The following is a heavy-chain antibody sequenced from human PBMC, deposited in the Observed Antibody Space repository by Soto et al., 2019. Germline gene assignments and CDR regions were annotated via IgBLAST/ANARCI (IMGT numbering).Heavy chain of an antibody. CDR2: ISGSGGST. J-gene: IGHJ6*02. V-gene: IGHV3-23*01. D-gene: IGHD3-10*01. CDR3: AKDSSIWVGELLPQNYYCMDV. Sequence: GSLRLSCAASGFTFSSYAMSWVRQAPGKGLEWVSAISGSGGSTYYADSVKGRFTISRDNSKNTLYLQMNSLRAEDTAVYYCAKDSSIWVGELLPQNYYCMDVWGQGTTVTVSS. CDR1: GFTFSSYA.